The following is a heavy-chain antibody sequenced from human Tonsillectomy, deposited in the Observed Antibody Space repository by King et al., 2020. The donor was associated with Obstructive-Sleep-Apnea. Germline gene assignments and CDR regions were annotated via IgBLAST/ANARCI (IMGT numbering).Heavy chain of an antibody. Sequence: QLQESGPGLVKPSETLSLTCTVSGDSISNYYWSWIRQPPGKGLEWIGYMYYSGNTNYNPSLKSRVTMSVDTSNIQFSLGLSSVTAADTAVYYLAGHRGVEDSGGYGDYFDYWGQGTRVTVSS. D-gene: IGHD5-12*01. V-gene: IGHV4-59*08. CDR3: AGHRGVEDSGGYGDYFDY. CDR2: MYYSGNT. CDR1: GDSISNYY. J-gene: IGHJ4*02.